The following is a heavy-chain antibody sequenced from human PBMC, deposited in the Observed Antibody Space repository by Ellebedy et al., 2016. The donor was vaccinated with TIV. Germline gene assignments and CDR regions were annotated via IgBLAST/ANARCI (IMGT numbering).Heavy chain of an antibody. CDR2: IRSKAYGGTT. CDR1: GFTFGDYA. CDR3: TRERSGWDAFDI. J-gene: IGHJ3*02. Sequence: GESLKISCTASGFTFGDYAMSWFRQAPGKGLEWVGFIRSKAYGGTTEYAASVKGRFTISRDDYKSIAYLQMNSLKTEDTAVYYCTRERSGWDAFDIWGQGTMVTVSS. V-gene: IGHV3-49*03. D-gene: IGHD6-19*01.